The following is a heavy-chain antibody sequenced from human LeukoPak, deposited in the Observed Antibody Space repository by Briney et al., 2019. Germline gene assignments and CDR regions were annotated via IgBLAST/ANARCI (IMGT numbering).Heavy chain of an antibody. CDR3: AREFEWDTAYCGGDCYRYGMDV. CDR1: GGTFSSYA. J-gene: IGHJ6*02. V-gene: IGHV1-69*13. Sequence: ASVKVSCKASGGTFSSYAISWVRQAPGQGLKWMGGIIPIFGTANYAQKFQGRVTITADESTSTAYMELSSLRSEDTAVYYCAREFEWDTAYCGGDCYRYGMDVWGQGTTVTVSS. D-gene: IGHD2-21*02. CDR2: IIPIFGTA.